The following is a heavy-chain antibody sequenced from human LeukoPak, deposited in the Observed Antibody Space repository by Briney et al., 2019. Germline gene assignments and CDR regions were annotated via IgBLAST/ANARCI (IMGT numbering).Heavy chain of an antibody. CDR3: ASELTVATGAFDY. J-gene: IGHJ4*02. V-gene: IGHV4-4*07. CDR1: GGSISSYY. D-gene: IGHD5-12*01. CDR2: IYTSGST. Sequence: SETLSLTCTVSGGSISSYYWSWIRQTAGKGLEWIGRIYTSGSTNYNPALKSRVTMSVDTSKNQLSLKLSSVTAADTAVYYCASELTVATGAFDYWGQGTLVSVSS.